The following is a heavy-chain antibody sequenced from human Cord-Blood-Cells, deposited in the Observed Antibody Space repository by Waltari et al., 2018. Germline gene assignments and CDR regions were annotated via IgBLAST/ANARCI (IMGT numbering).Heavy chain of an antibody. CDR3: ARGYCSSTSCYFDY. CDR1: GGTFSSYA. CDR2: IIPILGIA. V-gene: IGHV1-69*04. Sequence: QVQLVQSGAEVKKPGSSVKVSCKASGGTFSSYAISWVRQAPGQGLEWMGGIIPILGIANDAQKFQGRVTSTADESTSTAYMELSSLRSEDTAVYYCARGYCSSTSCYFDYWGQGTLVTVSS. D-gene: IGHD2-2*01. J-gene: IGHJ4*02.